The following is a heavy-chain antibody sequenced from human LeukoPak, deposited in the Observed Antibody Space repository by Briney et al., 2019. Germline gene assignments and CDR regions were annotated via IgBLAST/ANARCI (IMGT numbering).Heavy chain of an antibody. D-gene: IGHD1-26*01. CDR3: ARGGSGSYYFDY. V-gene: IGHV3-74*01. J-gene: IGHJ4*02. CDR1: GFTFSSYW. CDR2: INSDGSST. Sequence: GGSLRLSCAASGFTFSSYWMHWVRQAPGKGLVWVSRINSDGSSTSYADSVKGRFTIPRDNAKNTLYLQMNSLRAEDTAVYYCARGGSGSYYFDYWGQGTLVTVSS.